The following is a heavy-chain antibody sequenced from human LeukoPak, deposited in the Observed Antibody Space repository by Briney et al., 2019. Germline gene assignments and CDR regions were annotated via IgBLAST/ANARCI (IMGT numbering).Heavy chain of an antibody. D-gene: IGHD6-19*01. CDR2: IWYDGSNK. Sequence: GGSLRLSCAASGFIFSSYGMHWVRQAPGKGLEWVAFIWYDGSNKYYADSVKGRFTISRDNSKNTVFLQMNSLRAEDTAVYYCARDRWKTVAGSRLNYFDYWGQGTLVTVSS. V-gene: IGHV3-33*01. CDR3: ARDRWKTVAGSRLNYFDY. CDR1: GFIFSSYG. J-gene: IGHJ4*02.